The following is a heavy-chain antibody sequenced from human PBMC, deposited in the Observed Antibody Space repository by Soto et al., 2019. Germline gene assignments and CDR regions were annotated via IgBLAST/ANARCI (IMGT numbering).Heavy chain of an antibody. J-gene: IGHJ4*02. CDR2: ISWNGAAT. V-gene: IGHV3-9*01. CDR3: ANLPLYGSGFDC. D-gene: IGHD3-10*01. Sequence: EVQLVESGGGLVQPGGSLRLSCAASGFTFDDYAIHWVRQAPGKGLEWVSGISWNGAATGYMNSVKGRFSISRDNTKNTLYLTMHSLRSEDTAVYYCANLPLYGSGFDCWGQGTLVTVSS. CDR1: GFTFDDYA.